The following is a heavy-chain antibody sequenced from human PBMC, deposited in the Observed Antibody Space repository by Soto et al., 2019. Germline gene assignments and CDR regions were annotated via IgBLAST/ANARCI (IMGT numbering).Heavy chain of an antibody. V-gene: IGHV1-46*03. Sequence: GASVKVSCKASGYTFTSYYMHWVRQAPGQGLEWMGIINPSGGSTSYAQKFQGRVTMTRDTSTSTVYMELSSLRSEDTAVYYCAESDDYIWGSYRPRGYYMVVWGKGTTVTVSS. D-gene: IGHD3-16*02. J-gene: IGHJ6*03. CDR3: AESDDYIWGSYRPRGYYMVV. CDR1: GYTFTSYY. CDR2: INPSGGST.